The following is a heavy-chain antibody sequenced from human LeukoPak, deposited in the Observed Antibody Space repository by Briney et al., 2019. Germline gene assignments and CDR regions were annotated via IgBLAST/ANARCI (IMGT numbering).Heavy chain of an antibody. CDR3: ARDPNIVVVPAATDYYYGMDV. V-gene: IGHV1-69*04. D-gene: IGHD2-2*01. CDR1: GVTFSSYA. Sequence: SVKVSCTASGVTFSSYAISWVRQAPGQGLEWMGRIIPIFGIANYAQKFQGRVTITADKSTSTAYMELSGLRSEDTAVYYCARDPNIVVVPAATDYYYGMDVWGQGTTVTVSS. CDR2: IIPIFGIA. J-gene: IGHJ6*02.